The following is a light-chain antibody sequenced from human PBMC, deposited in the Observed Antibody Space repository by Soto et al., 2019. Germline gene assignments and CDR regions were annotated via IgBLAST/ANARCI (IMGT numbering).Light chain of an antibody. CDR2: AVS. J-gene: IGLJ1*01. CDR3: SSYTSNSTPYV. Sequence: QSVLTQPASVSGSPGQSITISCTGTSSDVGGYNYVSWYQQHPGKAPKLMIYAVSDRPSGVSNRFSGSKSGNTASLTISGLQAEDEADYYCSSYTSNSTPYVFGTGTKVTVL. V-gene: IGLV2-14*01. CDR1: SSDVGGYNY.